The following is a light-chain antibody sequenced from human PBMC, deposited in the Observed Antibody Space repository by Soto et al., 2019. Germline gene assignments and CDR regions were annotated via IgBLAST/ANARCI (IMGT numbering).Light chain of an antibody. CDR3: CSYAGSSTHV. Sequence: QSVLTQPVSVSGSPRQSIPFSCTGTSSDVGSSNLVSWYQQHPGKAPKLLIYEVSKRPSGVSNRFSGSKSGNTASLTISGLQAEDEADYYCCSYAGSSTHVFGTGTKVTVL. V-gene: IGLV2-23*02. J-gene: IGLJ1*01. CDR1: SSDVGSSNL. CDR2: EVS.